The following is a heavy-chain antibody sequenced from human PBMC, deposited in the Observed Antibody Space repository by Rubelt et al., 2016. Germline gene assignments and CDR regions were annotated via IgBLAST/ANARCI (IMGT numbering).Heavy chain of an antibody. D-gene: IGHD6-13*01. J-gene: IGHJ4*02. CDR3: AKGDGSTLSYFNY. Sequence: YYADSVKGRFTISRDNSKNTLSLQMNSLRAEDTAVYYCAKGDGSTLSYFNYWGQGTLVTVSS. V-gene: IGHV3-23*01.